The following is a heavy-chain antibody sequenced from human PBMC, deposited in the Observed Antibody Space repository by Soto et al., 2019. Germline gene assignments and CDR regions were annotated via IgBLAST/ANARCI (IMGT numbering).Heavy chain of an antibody. CDR2: INHRGST. CDR3: ARGGRITMVRGVIPKFDP. D-gene: IGHD3-10*01. J-gene: IGHJ5*02. V-gene: IGHV4-34*01. Sequence: SETLSLTCAVYGGSFSGYYWSWIRQPPGKGLEWIGEINHRGSTNYNPSLKSRVTISVDTSKNQFSLKLSSVTAADTAVYYCARGGRITMVRGVIPKFDPWGQGTLVTVSS. CDR1: GGSFSGYY.